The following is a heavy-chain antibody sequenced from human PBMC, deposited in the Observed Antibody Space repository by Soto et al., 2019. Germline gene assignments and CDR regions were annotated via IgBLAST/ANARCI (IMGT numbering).Heavy chain of an antibody. CDR3: ATVGKQQLVSYYYGLDV. J-gene: IGHJ6*02. V-gene: IGHV3-53*01. Sequence: GGSLRLSCAASGFTVSSNYMSWVRQAPGKGLEWVSVIYSGGSTYYADSVKGRFTISRDNSKNTLYLQMNSLRAEDTAVYYCATVGKQQLVSYYYGLDVWGQGTTVTVSS. CDR1: GFTVSSNY. CDR2: IYSGGST. D-gene: IGHD6-13*01.